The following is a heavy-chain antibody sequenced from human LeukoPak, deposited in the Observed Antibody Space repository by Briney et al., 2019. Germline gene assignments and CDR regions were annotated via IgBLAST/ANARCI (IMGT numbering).Heavy chain of an antibody. D-gene: IGHD5-24*01. CDR1: GFTFSSYA. V-gene: IGHV3-30-3*01. CDR2: ISYDGSNK. J-gene: IGHJ3*02. Sequence: SGGSLRLSCAASGFTFSSYAMHWVRQAPGKGLEWVAVISYDGSNKYYADSVKGRFTISRDNSKDTLYLQMNSLRAEDTAVYYCARAERRVWLNLGGAFDIWGQGTMVTVSS. CDR3: ARAERRVWLNLGGAFDI.